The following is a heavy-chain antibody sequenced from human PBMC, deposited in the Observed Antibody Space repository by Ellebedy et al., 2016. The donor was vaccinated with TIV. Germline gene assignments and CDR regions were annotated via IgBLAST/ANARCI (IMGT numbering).Heavy chain of an antibody. D-gene: IGHD3-3*01. V-gene: IGHV3-48*02. CDR3: ARNEAEVRATFFGY. CDR1: GFTFSSYS. CDR2: ISSSSSTI. Sequence: GESLKISCAASGFTFSSYSMNWVRQAPGKGLEWVSYISSSSSTIYYADPVKGRFTISRDNAKNSLYLQMNSMRDEDTAVYYCARNEAEVRATFFGYWGQGTLVTVSS. J-gene: IGHJ4*02.